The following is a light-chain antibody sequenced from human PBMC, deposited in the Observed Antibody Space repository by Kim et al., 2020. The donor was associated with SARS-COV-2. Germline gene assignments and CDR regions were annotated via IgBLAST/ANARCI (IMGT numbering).Light chain of an antibody. CDR1: SSDVGGYNY. CDR3: TSYTSSSTYV. V-gene: IGLV2-14*03. CDR2: DVS. J-gene: IGLJ1*01. Sequence: QSALTQPASVSGSPGQSITISCTGTSSDVGGYNYVSWYQQHPGKAPKLMIYDVSNRPSGVSNRFSGSKSGNMASLTISGLQAEDEADYYCTSYTSSSTYVFGIGTKVTVL.